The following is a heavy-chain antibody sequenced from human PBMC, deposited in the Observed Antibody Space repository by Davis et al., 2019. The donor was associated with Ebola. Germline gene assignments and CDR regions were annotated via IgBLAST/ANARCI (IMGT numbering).Heavy chain of an antibody. V-gene: IGHV1-3*01. D-gene: IGHD2-2*01. CDR3: RIVVVPKSANDAFDI. Sequence: AASVKVSCKASGFILTNYAIHWVRQAPGQRLEWMGWVHGGNGNTKYSQRFQGRVTITTDTSASTVYLDLTSLRSEDTAVYYCRIVVVPKSANDAFDIWGQGTMVTVSS. J-gene: IGHJ3*02. CDR1: GFILTNYA. CDR2: VHGGNGNT.